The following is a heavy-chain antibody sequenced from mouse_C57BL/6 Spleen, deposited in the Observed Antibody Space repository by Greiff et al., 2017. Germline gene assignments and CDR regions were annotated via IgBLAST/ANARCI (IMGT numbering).Heavy chain of an antibody. Sequence: EVQLQESGPELVKPGASVKISCKASGYSFTGYYMNWVKQSPEKSLEWIGEINPSTGGTTYNQKFKAKATLTVDKSSSTAYMQLKSLTYEDSAVYYCARRYGSSGWFADWGQGTLVTVSA. D-gene: IGHD1-1*01. CDR2: INPSTGGT. CDR3: ARRYGSSGWFAD. V-gene: IGHV1-42*01. CDR1: GYSFTGYY. J-gene: IGHJ3*01.